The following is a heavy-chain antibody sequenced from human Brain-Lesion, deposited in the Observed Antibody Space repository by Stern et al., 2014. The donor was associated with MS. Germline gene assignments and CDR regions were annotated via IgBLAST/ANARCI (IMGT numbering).Heavy chain of an antibody. D-gene: IGHD2-2*01. CDR2: MNPYSGNT. CDR1: GYTFSSYD. V-gene: IGHV1-8*01. CDR3: ARAVRNQLLSEY. Sequence: VQLVQSGAEVKKPGASVKVSCKAYGYTFSSYDITWVRQASGHGLEWMGWMNPYSGNTGYAQKFKGRVSMTSDPSISTVYMELTSLTSDDTAVYFCARAVRNQLLSEYWGQGTLVTVSS. J-gene: IGHJ4*02.